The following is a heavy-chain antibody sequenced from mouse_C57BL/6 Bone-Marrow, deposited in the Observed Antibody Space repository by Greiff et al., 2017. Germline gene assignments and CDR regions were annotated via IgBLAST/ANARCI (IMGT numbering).Heavy chain of an antibody. CDR3: ARERYYGSSSYYFDY. Sequence: EVKVEESGPGLVKPSQSLSLTCSVTGYSITSGYYWNWIRQFPGNKLEWMGYISYDGSNNYNPSLKNRISITRDTSNNQFFLKLNSVTTEDTATYYCARERYYGSSSYYFDYWGQGTTLTVSS. V-gene: IGHV3-6*01. J-gene: IGHJ2*01. CDR2: ISYDGSN. D-gene: IGHD1-1*01. CDR1: GYSITSGYY.